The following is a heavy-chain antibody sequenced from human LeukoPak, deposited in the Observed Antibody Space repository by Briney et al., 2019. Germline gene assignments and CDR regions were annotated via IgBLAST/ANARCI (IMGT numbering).Heavy chain of an antibody. V-gene: IGHV7-4-1*02. J-gene: IGHJ5*02. Sequence: ASVKVSCKASGYTFTSYAMNWVRQAPGQGLEWMGWINTNTGNPTYAQGFTGRFVFSLDTSVSTAYLQISSLKAEDTAVYYCARDASKVPRAWIQLNWFDPWGQGTLVTVSS. CDR1: GYTFTSYA. D-gene: IGHD5-18*01. CDR3: ARDASKVPRAWIQLNWFDP. CDR2: INTNTGNP.